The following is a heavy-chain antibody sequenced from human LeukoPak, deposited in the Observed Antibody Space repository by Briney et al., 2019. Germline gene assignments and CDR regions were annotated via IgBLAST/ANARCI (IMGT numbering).Heavy chain of an antibody. CDR1: GYAFSDHG. V-gene: IGHV1-18*04. CDR3: ARVPNPRNTYGYNDK. D-gene: IGHD5-18*01. J-gene: IGHJ4*02. CDR2: ISGYNGHT. Sequence: ASVKVSCTASGYAFSDHGVKCVRQAPGQGLEWMGWISGYNGHTSYAQKFQWRVMVTTDRSTNTAYLELRSLRSDDTAVYYCARVPNPRNTYGYNDKWGQGTLVTVSS.